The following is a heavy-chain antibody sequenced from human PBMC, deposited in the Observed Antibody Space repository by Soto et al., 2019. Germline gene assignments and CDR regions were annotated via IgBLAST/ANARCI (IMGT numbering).Heavy chain of an antibody. CDR1: GFTFTSSA. J-gene: IGHJ2*01. CDR2: IVVGSGNT. D-gene: IGHD5-12*01. V-gene: IGHV1-58*01. CDR3: AADSTDGYKHPHWYLHL. Sequence: SVKVSCKASGFTFTSSAVQWVRQARGQRLEWIGWIVVGSGNTNYAQKFQERVTITRDMSTSTAYMELSSLRSEDTAVYYCAADSTDGYKHPHWYLHLWGRGTLVTAYS.